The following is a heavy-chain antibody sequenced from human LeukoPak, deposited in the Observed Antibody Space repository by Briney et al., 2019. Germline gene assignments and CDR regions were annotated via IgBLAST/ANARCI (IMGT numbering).Heavy chain of an antibody. CDR3: ARASSSIAAAGTPFFDY. V-gene: IGHV4-4*02. Sequence: SETLSLTCAVSGGSISSSDWWSWVRQPPGKGLEWLGQIYYSGSTNYNPSLKSRVTISVDKSKNQFSLKLSSVTAADTAVYYCARASSSIAAAGTPFFDYWGQGTLVTVSS. D-gene: IGHD6-13*01. CDR2: IYYSGST. CDR1: GGSISSSDW. J-gene: IGHJ4*02.